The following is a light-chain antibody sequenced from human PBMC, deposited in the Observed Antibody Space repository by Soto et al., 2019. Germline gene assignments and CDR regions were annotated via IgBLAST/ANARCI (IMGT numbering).Light chain of an antibody. V-gene: IGLV1-40*01. CDR3: QSYDTAPGVYV. CDR1: SYNIGAGYD. J-gene: IGLJ1*01. Sequence: SVPPQPPSGSGAPGQTVHISCAGSSYNIGAGYDVHWYQRLPGSAPKVVIYGDRNRPSGVLERFSGSKSGTSASLAITGLQAEDEADDYCQSYDTAPGVYVFGSGTKAPS. CDR2: GDR.